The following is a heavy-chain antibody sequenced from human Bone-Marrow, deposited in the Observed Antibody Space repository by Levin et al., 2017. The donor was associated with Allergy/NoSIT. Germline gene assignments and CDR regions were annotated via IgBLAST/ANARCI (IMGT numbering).Heavy chain of an antibody. V-gene: IGHV3-33*01. Sequence: GGSLRLSCAASGFTFSSYGMHWVRQAPGKGLEWVAVIWYDGSNKYYADSVKGRFTISRDNSKNTLYLQMNSLRAEDTAVYYCARDAMTTSDYYYYMDGWGKGTTVTVSS. D-gene: IGHD4-11*01. CDR2: IWYDGSNK. CDR1: GFTFSSYG. J-gene: IGHJ6*03. CDR3: ARDAMTTSDYYYYMDG.